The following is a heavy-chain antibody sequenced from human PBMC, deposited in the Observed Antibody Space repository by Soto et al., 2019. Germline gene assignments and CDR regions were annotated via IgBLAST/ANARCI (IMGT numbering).Heavy chain of an antibody. CDR1: GFTFISYA. V-gene: IGHV3-30-3*01. Sequence: QVQLVESGGGVVQPGRSLRLSCAASGFTFISYAMHWVRQAPGKGLEWVAVISYDGSNKYYADSVKGRFTISRDNSKNTLYLQMNSLRAEDTAVYYCARDMGRGYSYGYVYWGQGTLVTVSS. D-gene: IGHD5-18*01. CDR3: ARDMGRGYSYGYVY. J-gene: IGHJ4*02. CDR2: ISYDGSNK.